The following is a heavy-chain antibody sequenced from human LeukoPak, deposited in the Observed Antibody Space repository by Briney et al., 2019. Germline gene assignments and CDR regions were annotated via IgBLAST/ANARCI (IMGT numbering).Heavy chain of an antibody. J-gene: IGHJ4*02. D-gene: IGHD1-26*01. CDR1: GLTFTNYE. CDR2: ISSGGNVM. V-gene: IGHV3-48*03. Sequence: PGGSLRLSCAASGLTFTNYEMNWVRQAPGKGLEWVSYISSGGNVMYYADSVKGRFTISRDNAKNSLHLQMNSLRAEDTAVYYCATVGRSTRGGYWGPGTLVTVSS. CDR3: ATVGRSTRGGY.